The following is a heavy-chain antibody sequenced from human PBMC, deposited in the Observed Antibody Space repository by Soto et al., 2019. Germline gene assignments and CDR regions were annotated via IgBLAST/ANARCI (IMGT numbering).Heavy chain of an antibody. Sequence: VGSLRLSCAASGFTFSSYGMHWVRQAPGQGLEWVAVISYDGSNKYYADSVKGRFTISRDNSKNTLYLQMNSLRAEDTAVYYCAKEVHYYDSSGYPIEGDAFDIWGQGTMVTVS. CDR3: AKEVHYYDSSGYPIEGDAFDI. J-gene: IGHJ3*02. D-gene: IGHD3-22*01. V-gene: IGHV3-30*18. CDR2: ISYDGSNK. CDR1: GFTFSSYG.